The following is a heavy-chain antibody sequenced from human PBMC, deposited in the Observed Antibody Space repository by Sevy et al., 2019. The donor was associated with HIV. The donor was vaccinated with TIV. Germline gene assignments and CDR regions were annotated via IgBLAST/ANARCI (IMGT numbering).Heavy chain of an antibody. CDR1: GLTFSSYW. CDR2: INSDGSST. Sequence: GGSLRLSCAASGLTFSSYWMHWVRQAPGKGLVWVSRINSDGSSTRYADSVKGRFNISRDNATNTLYLQMNSLRDEDTAVYYCVRQRGDTVVLPDVLPDYGMDVWGQGTTVTVSS. J-gene: IGHJ6*02. D-gene: IGHD2-2*01. V-gene: IGHV3-74*01. CDR3: VRQRGDTVVLPDVLPDYGMDV.